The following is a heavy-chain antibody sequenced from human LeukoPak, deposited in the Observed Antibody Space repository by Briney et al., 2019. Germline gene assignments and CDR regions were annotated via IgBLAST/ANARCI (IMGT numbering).Heavy chain of an antibody. V-gene: IGHV4-34*01. CDR2: INHSGST. D-gene: IGHD1-26*01. CDR1: GGPFSGYY. J-gene: IGHJ6*02. Sequence: SETLSLTCAVYGGPFSGYYWSWIRQPPGKGLEWIGEINHSGSTNYNPSLKSRVTISVDTSKNQFFLKLSSVTAADTAVYYCARGPLSDYYYYGMDVWGQGTTVTVSS. CDR3: ARGPLSDYYYYGMDV.